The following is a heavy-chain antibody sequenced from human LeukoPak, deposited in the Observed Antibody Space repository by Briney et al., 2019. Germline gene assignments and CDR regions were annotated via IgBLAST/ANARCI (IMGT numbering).Heavy chain of an antibody. CDR3: ARGLDTAIAS. Sequence: PSETLSLTCAISGDSVSNNSATWNWIRQSPSRGLEWLGRTYYKSKWHSDYAVSVKSRIILNPDTSKNQFSLLLNSGTPEDTAVYFCARGLDTAIASWGQGTLVTVSS. V-gene: IGHV6-1*01. J-gene: IGHJ4*02. D-gene: IGHD5-18*01. CDR2: TYYKSKWHS. CDR1: GDSVSNNSAT.